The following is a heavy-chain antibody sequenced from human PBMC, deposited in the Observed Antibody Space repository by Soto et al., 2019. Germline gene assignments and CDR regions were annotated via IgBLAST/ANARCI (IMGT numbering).Heavy chain of an antibody. CDR1: GGSISSSSYY. CDR3: ARLSNHNY. J-gene: IGHJ4*02. V-gene: IGHV4-39*01. CDR2: IYYSGST. Sequence: PSETLSLTCTVSGGSISSSSYYWGWIRQPPGKGLEWIGSIYYSGSTYYNPSLKSRVTISVDTSKNQFSLKLSSVTAADTAVYYCARLSNHNYWGQGTLVTVSS. D-gene: IGHD3-3*02.